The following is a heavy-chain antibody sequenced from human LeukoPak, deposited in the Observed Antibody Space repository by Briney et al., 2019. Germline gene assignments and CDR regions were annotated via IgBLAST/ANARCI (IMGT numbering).Heavy chain of an antibody. CDR2: ISSSSSYI. J-gene: IGHJ4*02. D-gene: IGHD3-22*01. Sequence: GGSLRLSCSASGFTFSSYSMNWVRQAPGKGLEWVSSISSSSSYIYYADSVKGRFTISRDNAKNSLYLQMNSLRAEDTAVYYCARDSYYDSSGYYPPVFDYWGQGTLVTVSS. CDR1: GFTFSSYS. CDR3: ARDSYYDSSGYYPPVFDY. V-gene: IGHV3-21*01.